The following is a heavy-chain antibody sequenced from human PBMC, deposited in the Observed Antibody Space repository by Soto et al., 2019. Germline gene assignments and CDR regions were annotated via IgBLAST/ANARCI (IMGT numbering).Heavy chain of an antibody. CDR2: ISGRGGST. V-gene: IGHV3-23*01. J-gene: IGHJ4*02. Sequence: EVQLLESGGGLVQPGGSLRLSCAASGFTFSSYAMSWVRQAPGKGLEWVSAISGRGGSTYYADSVKGRCAIARDNSKNTLDLQMDSLIAENTAVYYWAKDFPSYGGYVGYWGQGTLVTVS. D-gene: IGHD5-12*01. CDR3: AKDFPSYGGYVGY. CDR1: GFTFSSYA.